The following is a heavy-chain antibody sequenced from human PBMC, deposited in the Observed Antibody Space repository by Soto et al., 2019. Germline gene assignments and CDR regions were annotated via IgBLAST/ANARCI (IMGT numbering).Heavy chain of an antibody. D-gene: IGHD4-17*01. V-gene: IGHV3-23*01. CDR1: GFTFSSYA. CDR3: ANPPRTDHATVGDY. J-gene: IGHJ4*02. Sequence: EVQLLESGGGLVQPGGSLRLSCAASGFTFSSYAMSWVRQAPGKGLEWVSAISGSGGITYYADSVKGRFTISRDNSKNTRYLQRDSVIAEDTAVYYCANPPRTDHATVGDYWGQGTLVTVSS. CDR2: ISGSGGIT.